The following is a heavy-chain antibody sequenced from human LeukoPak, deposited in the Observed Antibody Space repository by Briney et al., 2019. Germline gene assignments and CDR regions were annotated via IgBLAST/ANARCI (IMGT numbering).Heavy chain of an antibody. Sequence: SVKVSCKASGGTFSSYAISWVRQAPGQGLEWMGGIIPIFGTANYAQKFQGRVTITTDESTSTAYMELSSLRSEDTAVYYCARYCSSTSCYHNWCDPWGQGTLVTVSS. V-gene: IGHV1-69*05. D-gene: IGHD2-2*01. J-gene: IGHJ5*02. CDR3: ARYCSSTSCYHNWCDP. CDR2: IIPIFGTA. CDR1: GGTFSSYA.